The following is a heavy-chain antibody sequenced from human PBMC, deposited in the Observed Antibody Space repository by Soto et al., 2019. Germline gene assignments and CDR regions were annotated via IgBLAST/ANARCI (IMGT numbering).Heavy chain of an antibody. CDR3: AKDHYGSGSYYTGAIDY. J-gene: IGHJ4*02. CDR1: GFTFSSYG. Sequence: GGSLRLSCAASGFTFSSYGMHWVRQAPGKGLEWVAVISYDGSNKYYADSVKGRFTISRDNSKNTLYLQMNSLRAEDTAVYYCAKDHYGSGSYYTGAIDYWGQGTLVTVSS. V-gene: IGHV3-30*18. CDR2: ISYDGSNK. D-gene: IGHD3-10*01.